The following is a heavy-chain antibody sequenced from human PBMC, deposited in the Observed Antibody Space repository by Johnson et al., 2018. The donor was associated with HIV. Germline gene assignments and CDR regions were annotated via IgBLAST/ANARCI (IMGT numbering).Heavy chain of an antibody. CDR1: GFTFSSYY. D-gene: IGHD6-6*01. V-gene: IGHV3-7*05. Sequence: VQLVESGGGLVQPGGSLRLSCAASGFTFSSYYMSWVRQAPGKGLEWVANIKQDGSDKYYVDSVKGRFTISRDNAKNSLYLQMNSLTAEDTALYYCARESLLITPRRDDAFD. J-gene: IGHJ3*02. CDR3: ARESLLITPRRDDAFD. CDR2: IKQDGSDK.